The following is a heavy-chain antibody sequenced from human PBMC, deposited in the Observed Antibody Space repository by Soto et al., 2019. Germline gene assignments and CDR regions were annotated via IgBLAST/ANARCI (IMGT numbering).Heavy chain of an antibody. J-gene: IGHJ5*02. CDR3: AKDRRRSRWLFWFDP. CDR1: GFTFSSYA. Sequence: EVQLLESGGGLVQPGGSLRLSCAASGFTFSSYAMSWVRQAPGKGLEWVSAISGSGGSTYYADSVKGRFTISRDNSKNKLYLQMHSLRAAETDEYYCAKDRRRSRWLFWFDPGGQGTLVTVSS. V-gene: IGHV3-23*01. D-gene: IGHD6-13*01. CDR2: ISGSGGST.